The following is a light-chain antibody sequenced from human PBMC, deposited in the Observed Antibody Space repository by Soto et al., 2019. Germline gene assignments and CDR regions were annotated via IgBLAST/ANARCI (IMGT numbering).Light chain of an antibody. J-gene: IGKJ2*01. CDR1: QSVGSN. Sequence: EIEMTQSPATLSVSPGERATLSCRASQSVGSNLAWYQHKPGQAPRLLIYGASTRDTGIPARFSGSGSQTDFTRTIRSLQSEDFACYYHHQYNNSPPYTFGQGTKLEIK. CDR3: HQYNNSPPYT. V-gene: IGKV3-15*01. CDR2: GAS.